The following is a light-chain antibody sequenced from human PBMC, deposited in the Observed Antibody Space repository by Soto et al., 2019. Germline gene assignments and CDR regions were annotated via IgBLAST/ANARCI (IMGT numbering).Light chain of an antibody. J-gene: IGKJ1*01. CDR2: GAS. CDR3: QQYGSSPRT. Sequence: EIVFTDSPCTLSLSQGERATLSCRASQSVSSSYLAWYQQKPGQAPRLLIYGASSRATGIPDRFSGSGSGTDFTLTISRLEPEDFAVYYCQQYGSSPRTFGQGTKVDIK. CDR1: QSVSSSY. V-gene: IGKV3-20*01.